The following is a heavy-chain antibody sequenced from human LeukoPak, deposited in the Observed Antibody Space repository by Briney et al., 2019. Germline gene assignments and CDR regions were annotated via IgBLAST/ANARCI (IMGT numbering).Heavy chain of an antibody. CDR3: ARPRYYDSSGYYNDAFDI. CDR2: INPSGGST. J-gene: IGHJ3*02. V-gene: IGHV1-46*01. CDR1: GYTFTSYY. D-gene: IGHD3-22*01. Sequence: GASVKVSCKASGYTFTSYYMHWVRQAPGQGLEWMGIINPSGGSTSYAQKFQGRVTMTRDMSTSTVYMELSSLRSEDTAVYCCARPRYYDSSGYYNDAFDIWGQGTMVTVSS.